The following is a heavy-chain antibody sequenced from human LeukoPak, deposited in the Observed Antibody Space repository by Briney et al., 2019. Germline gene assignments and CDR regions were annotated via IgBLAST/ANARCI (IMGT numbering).Heavy chain of an antibody. CDR1: GYTFTSYY. J-gene: IGHJ5*02. D-gene: IGHD1-1*01. V-gene: IGHV1-46*01. Sequence: ASVKVSCKASGYTFTSYYMHWVRQAPGQGLEWMGIINPSGGSTSYAQKFQGRVTMTRDTSTSTVYMELSSLRSEDTAVYYCARVLRRGSGQLEGFNWFDPWGQGTLVTVSS. CDR3: ARVLRRGSGQLEGFNWFDP. CDR2: INPSGGST.